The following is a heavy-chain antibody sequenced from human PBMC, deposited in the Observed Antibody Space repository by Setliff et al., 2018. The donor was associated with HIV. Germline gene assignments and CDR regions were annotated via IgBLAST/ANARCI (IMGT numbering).Heavy chain of an antibody. CDR2: ISGSGDDT. CDR1: GITFSRSA. CDR3: AKVLDVATTGRRLGVLDI. V-gene: IGHV3-23*01. J-gene: IGHJ3*02. D-gene: IGHD1-1*01. Sequence: GGSLRLSCAASGITFSRSAMSWVRQAPGKGLEWVSGISGSGDDTYYADSVKGRFTISRDNSKNTLYLQMNSLRVEDTALYYCAKVLDVATTGRRLGVLDIWGQGTMVTVSS.